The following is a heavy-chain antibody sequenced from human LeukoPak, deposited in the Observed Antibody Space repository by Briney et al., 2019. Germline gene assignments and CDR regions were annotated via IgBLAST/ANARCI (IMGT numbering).Heavy chain of an antibody. J-gene: IGHJ4*02. CDR1: GYSISSGYY. D-gene: IGHD3-10*01. CDR2: IYHSGST. V-gene: IGHV4-38-2*02. CDR3: ARSGRAYYYGSGIFDY. Sequence: PSDTVSLTCSVSGYSISSGYYRGWIRQPPGKGLEGIGSIYHSGSTIYNPYLKSRVTISVATSKDQFSLKLSSVTAADTAVDYGARSGRAYYYGSGIFDYWGQGTLVTVSS.